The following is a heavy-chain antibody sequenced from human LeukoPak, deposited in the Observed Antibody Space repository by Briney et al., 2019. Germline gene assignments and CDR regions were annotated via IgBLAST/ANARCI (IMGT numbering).Heavy chain of an antibody. Sequence: PGGSLRLSCAASGFTFSSHWMSWVRQAPGKGLEWVANIKQDGSEKYYVDSVKGRFTISRDNAKNSLYLQMNSLRAEDTAVYYCARGSGSYYVYWGQGTLVTVSS. D-gene: IGHD3-10*01. CDR3: ARGSGSYYVY. CDR2: IKQDGSEK. V-gene: IGHV3-7*03. J-gene: IGHJ4*02. CDR1: GFTFSSHW.